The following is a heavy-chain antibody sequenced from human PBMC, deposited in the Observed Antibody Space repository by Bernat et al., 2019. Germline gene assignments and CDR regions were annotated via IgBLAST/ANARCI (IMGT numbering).Heavy chain of an antibody. D-gene: IGHD7-27*01. J-gene: IGHJ2*01. V-gene: IGHV3-48*03. Sequence: EVQLVESGGGLVQPGGSLRLPCAASGFTLSIYEMNLVRQAPGQGLEWFSYLSSSDNTIYYADSVKGRFTISRDNAKNSLFLQMNSLRVEDTAVYSCARGPGQNWYFDLWGRGTLVTVSS. CDR1: GFTLSIYE. CDR2: LSSSDNTI. CDR3: ARGPGQNWYFDL.